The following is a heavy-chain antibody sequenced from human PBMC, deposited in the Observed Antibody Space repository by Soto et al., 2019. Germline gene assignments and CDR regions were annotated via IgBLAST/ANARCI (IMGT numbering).Heavy chain of an antibody. Sequence: QVQLVQSGAEVKKPGSSVKVSCKASGGTFSSYAISWERQAPGQGLEWMGGIIPIFGTANYAQKFQGRVTITADESTSTAYMELSSLRSEDTAVYYCARDPLGARTNHYYGMDVWGQGTTVTVSS. V-gene: IGHV1-69*01. J-gene: IGHJ6*02. CDR1: GGTFSSYA. CDR3: ARDPLGARTNHYYGMDV. CDR2: IIPIFGTA. D-gene: IGHD1-1*01.